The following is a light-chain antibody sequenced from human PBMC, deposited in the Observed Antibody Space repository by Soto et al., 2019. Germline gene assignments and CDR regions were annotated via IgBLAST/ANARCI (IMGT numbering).Light chain of an antibody. CDR2: AAS. J-gene: IGKJ3*01. V-gene: IGKV1-6*01. CDR1: QGIRND. Sequence: AIQMTQSPSSLSASVGDRVTITCRASQGIRNDLGWYQQKPGKAPKLLIYAASSLQSGVPSRFSGSGSGTDFTLTISSLQPEDFATYYCQQYETWPPRFTFGPGTKVDLK. CDR3: QQYETWPPRFT.